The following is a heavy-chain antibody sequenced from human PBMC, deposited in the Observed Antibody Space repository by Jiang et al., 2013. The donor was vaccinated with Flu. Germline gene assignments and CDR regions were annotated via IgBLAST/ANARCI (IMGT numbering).Heavy chain of an antibody. Sequence: GSGLVKPSETLSLTCAVSGYSIRGGYYWGWIRQPPGKGLEWIGSIYHTGNTYYNPSLKSRVTISVDTSKNQFSLKLSSVTAADTAVYYCARDNGMDVWNKGTTVTVSS. J-gene: IGHJ6*04. V-gene: IGHV4-38-2*02. CDR1: GYSIRGGYY. CDR3: ARDNGMDV. CDR2: IYHTGNT.